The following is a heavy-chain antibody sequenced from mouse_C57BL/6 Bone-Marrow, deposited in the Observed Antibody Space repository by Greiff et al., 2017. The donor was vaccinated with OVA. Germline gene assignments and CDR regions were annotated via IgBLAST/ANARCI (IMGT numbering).Heavy chain of an antibody. D-gene: IGHD3-2*02. Sequence: EVKVVESGGGLVKPGGSLKLSCAASGFTFSSYTMSWVRQTPEKRLEWVATISGGGGNTYYPDSVKGRFTISRDNAKNTLYLQMNSLRSEDTALYYCARREAQATSYYFDYWGQGTTLTVSS. V-gene: IGHV5-9*01. CDR2: ISGGGGNT. CDR3: ARREAQATSYYFDY. CDR1: GFTFSSYT. J-gene: IGHJ2*01.